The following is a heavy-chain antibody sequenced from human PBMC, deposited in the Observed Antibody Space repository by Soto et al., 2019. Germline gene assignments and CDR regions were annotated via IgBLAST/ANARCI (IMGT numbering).Heavy chain of an antibody. Sequence: EVQLLESGGGLVQPGGSLRLSCAASGFTFSSYAMSWVRQAPGKGLEWVSAISGSGGSTYYADSVKGRFTISRDNSKNTLYLQMNSLRAEDTAVYYWAKDRNYGGNRLTPFDYWGQGTLVTVSS. CDR3: AKDRNYGGNRLTPFDY. J-gene: IGHJ4*02. CDR2: ISGSGGST. CDR1: GFTFSSYA. V-gene: IGHV3-23*01. D-gene: IGHD4-17*01.